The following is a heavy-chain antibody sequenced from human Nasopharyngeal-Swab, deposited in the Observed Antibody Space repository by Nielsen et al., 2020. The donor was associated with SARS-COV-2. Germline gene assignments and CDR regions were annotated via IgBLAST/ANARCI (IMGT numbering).Heavy chain of an antibody. CDR1: GFTFSSYG. CDR3: ARDRVGYYYYYYMDV. V-gene: IGHV3-33*01. CDR2: IWYDGSNK. J-gene: IGHJ6*03. Sequence: GESLKISCAASGFTFSSYGMHWVRQAPGKGPEWVAVIWYDGSNKYYADSVKGRFTISRDNSKNTLYLQMNSLRAEDTAVYYCARDRVGYYYYYYMDVWGKGTTVTVSS. D-gene: IGHD1-26*01.